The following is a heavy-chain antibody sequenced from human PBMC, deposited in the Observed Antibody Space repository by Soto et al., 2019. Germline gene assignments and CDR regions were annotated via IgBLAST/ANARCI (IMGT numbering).Heavy chain of an antibody. V-gene: IGHV3-49*03. CDR3: TRYSRSYDFWSGYYTGPNYYYYMDV. CDR2: IRSKAYGGTT. Sequence: GGSLRLSCTASGFTFGDYAMSWFRQAPGKGLEWVGFIRSKAYGGTTEYAASVKGRFTISRDDSKSIAYLQMNSLKTEDTAVYYCTRYSRSYDFWSGYYTGPNYYYYMDVWGKGTTVTVSS. J-gene: IGHJ6*03. D-gene: IGHD3-3*01. CDR1: GFTFGDYA.